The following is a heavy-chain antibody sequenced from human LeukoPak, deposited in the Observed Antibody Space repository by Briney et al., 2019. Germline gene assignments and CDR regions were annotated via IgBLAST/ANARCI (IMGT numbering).Heavy chain of an antibody. V-gene: IGHV4-61*01. CDR2: IYYSGST. J-gene: IGHJ5*02. CDR3: ARDHRFIVENWFDP. Sequence: KPSETLSLTCTVSGGSISSGSYYWSWIRQPPGKGLEWIGYIYYSGSTNYNPSLKSRVTISVDTSKNQFSLKLSSVTAADTAVYYCARDHRFIVENWFDPWGQGTLVTVSS. CDR1: GGSISSGSYY. D-gene: IGHD1-26*01.